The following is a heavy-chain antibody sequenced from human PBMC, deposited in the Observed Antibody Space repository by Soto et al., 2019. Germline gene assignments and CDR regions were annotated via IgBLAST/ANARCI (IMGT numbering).Heavy chain of an antibody. V-gene: IGHV4-30-2*01. CDR2: IYHRGNT. J-gene: IGHJ5*02. CDR3: VSSKYNMVGGPKWFDP. D-gene: IGHD1-20*01. Sequence: QLQLQESGSGLVKPSQTLSLTCTVSGVSIGSGDYSWSWIRQPPGKGLEWLGYIYHRGNTYYNPCLESRLTMSADRSKNQLSLSLRSVTAADTAMYYCVSSKYNMVGGPKWFDPWGQGILVIVSS. CDR1: GVSIGSGDYS.